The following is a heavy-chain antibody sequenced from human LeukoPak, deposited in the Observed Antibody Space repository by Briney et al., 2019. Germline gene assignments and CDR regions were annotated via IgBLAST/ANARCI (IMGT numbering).Heavy chain of an antibody. CDR1: GFTFSSYG. CDR2: IWYDGSNQ. V-gene: IGHV3-33*01. J-gene: IGHJ5*02. D-gene: IGHD2-15*01. CDR3: AREVAAATYRGDWFDP. Sequence: GGSLRLSCAASGFTFSSYGMHWVRQAPGKGLEWVAVIWYDGSNQYYGDSVKGRFTISRDNSKNTLYLQMNSLRAEDTAVYYCAREVAAATYRGDWFDPWGRGTLVTVSS.